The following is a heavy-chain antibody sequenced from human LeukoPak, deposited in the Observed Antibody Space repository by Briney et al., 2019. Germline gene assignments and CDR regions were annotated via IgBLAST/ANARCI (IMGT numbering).Heavy chain of an antibody. CDR2: INHSGST. V-gene: IGHV4-34*01. CDR1: GGSFSGYY. CDR3: ARLRNYYHHMDV. Sequence: SETLSLTCAVYGGSFSGYYWSWIRQPPGKGLEWIGEINHSGSTNYNPSLKSRVTISVDTSKNQFSLKLSSVTAADTAVYYCARLRNYYHHMDVWGKGTTVTVSS. J-gene: IGHJ6*03.